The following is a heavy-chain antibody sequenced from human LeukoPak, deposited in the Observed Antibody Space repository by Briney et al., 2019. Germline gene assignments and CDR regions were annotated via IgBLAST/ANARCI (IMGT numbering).Heavy chain of an antibody. D-gene: IGHD1-7*01. CDR3: ATTGTTSHDAFDI. J-gene: IGHJ3*02. V-gene: IGHV3-64*01. Sequence: GGSLRLSCAASGFTFSSYAMHWVRQAPGKGLEYVSAISSNGGSTYYASSVKGRFTISRDNSKNTLYLQMGSLRAEDMAVYYCATTGTTSHDAFDIWGQGTMVTVSS. CDR2: ISSNGGST. CDR1: GFTFSSYA.